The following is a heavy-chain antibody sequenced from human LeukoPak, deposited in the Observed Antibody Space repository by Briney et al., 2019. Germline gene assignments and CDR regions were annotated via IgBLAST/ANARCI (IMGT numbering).Heavy chain of an antibody. CDR1: GFTFSSYS. J-gene: IGHJ4*02. Sequence: PGGSLRLSCAASGFTFSSYSMNWVRQAPGKGLEWVSYISSSSSTIYYADSVKGRFTISRDNAKNSLYLQMNSLRAEDTAVYYCATLIGYYDFWSGYSWGQGTLVTVPS. V-gene: IGHV3-48*01. CDR3: ATLIGYYDFWSGYS. CDR2: ISSSSSTI. D-gene: IGHD3-3*01.